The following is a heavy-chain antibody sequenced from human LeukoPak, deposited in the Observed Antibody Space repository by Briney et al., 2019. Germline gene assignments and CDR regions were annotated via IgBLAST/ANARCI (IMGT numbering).Heavy chain of an antibody. CDR3: ASGYSYGPRTYYFDY. Sequence: SVKVSCKASGGTFSSYAISWVRQAPGQGLEWMGGIIPIFGTANYAQKFQGRVTITTDESTSTAYMELSSLRSEDTAVYYCASGYSYGPRTYYFDYWGQGTPVTVSS. V-gene: IGHV1-69*05. D-gene: IGHD5-18*01. CDR1: GGTFSSYA. CDR2: IIPIFGTA. J-gene: IGHJ4*02.